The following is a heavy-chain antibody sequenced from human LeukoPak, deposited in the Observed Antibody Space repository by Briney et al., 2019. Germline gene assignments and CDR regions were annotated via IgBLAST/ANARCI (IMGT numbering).Heavy chain of an antibody. CDR1: GASISSSSYY. V-gene: IGHV4-61*02. CDR2: IYISGST. D-gene: IGHD3-10*01. Sequence: SETLSLTCTVSGASISSSSYYWSWIRQPAGKRLEWIGRIYISGSTNYNPSLKSRVTISVDTSKNQFSLKLSSVTAADTAVYYCATHYGSGSYDGDWGQGTLVTVSS. CDR3: ATHYGSGSYDGD. J-gene: IGHJ4*02.